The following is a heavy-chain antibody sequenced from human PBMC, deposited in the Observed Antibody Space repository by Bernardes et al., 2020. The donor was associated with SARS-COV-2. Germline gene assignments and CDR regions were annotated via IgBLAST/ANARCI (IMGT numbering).Heavy chain of an antibody. CDR2: TNNDRTTT. CDR1: GSSISAYG. CDR3: ARDRYGANDY. D-gene: IGHD4-17*01. J-gene: IGHJ4*02. V-gene: IGHV3-74*01. Sequence: AGSLTLSCAVSGSSISAYGLYWVCQAPSPGLERISRTNNDRTTTPCADSVKGRFTISRDNSKNTLYLQMNSLRAEDTAVYFCARDRYGANDYWGQGTLVTVSS.